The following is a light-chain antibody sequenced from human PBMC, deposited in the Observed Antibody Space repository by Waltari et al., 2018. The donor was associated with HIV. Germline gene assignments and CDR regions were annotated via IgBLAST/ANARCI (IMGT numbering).Light chain of an antibody. CDR3: QTTDRNGVVA. Sequence: SSALTQTPSVSVSPGQTATITCSGEALPRQHAHWYHRREGQARLLVRFQDNKRPSGIPERFSASSSGTVLTLTISGVQTEDEGDYYCQTTDRNGVVAFGGGTKVTVL. CDR2: QDN. J-gene: IGLJ2*01. CDR1: ALPRQH. V-gene: IGLV3-25*03.